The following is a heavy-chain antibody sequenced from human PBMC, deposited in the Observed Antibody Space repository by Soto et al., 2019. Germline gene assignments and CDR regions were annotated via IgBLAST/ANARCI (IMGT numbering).Heavy chain of an antibody. V-gene: IGHV3-66*04. CDR3: ARLVTVLTAIDI. J-gene: IGHJ3*02. D-gene: IGHD2-21*02. CDR1: GFTVSSNY. CDR2: IYSTGRT. Sequence: EVQMVESGGGLVQPGGSLRLACAASGFTVSSNYVSWVRQAPGKGLEWVSIIYSTGRTYYADSVKGRFTISRDNSKNTVYLQMNSLRVEYTSLYYCARLVTVLTAIDIWGQGTMVTVSS.